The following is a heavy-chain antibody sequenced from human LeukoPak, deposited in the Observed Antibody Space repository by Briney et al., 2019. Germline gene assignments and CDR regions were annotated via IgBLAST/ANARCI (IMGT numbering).Heavy chain of an antibody. V-gene: IGHV3-23*01. Sequence: PGWSLRLSCAASGFTFSSYAMSWVRQAPGKGLEWVSAISGSGGSTYYADSVKGRFTISRDNSKNTLYLQMNSLRAEDTAVYYCAKDSPTLYCSGGSCYFDYWGQGTLVTVSS. J-gene: IGHJ4*02. CDR1: GFTFSSYA. D-gene: IGHD2-15*01. CDR3: AKDSPTLYCSGGSCYFDY. CDR2: ISGSGGST.